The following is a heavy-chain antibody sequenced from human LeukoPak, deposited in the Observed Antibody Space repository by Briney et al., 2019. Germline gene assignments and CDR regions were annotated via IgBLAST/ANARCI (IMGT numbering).Heavy chain of an antibody. CDR3: QSRYLEWLLEY. Sequence: SGTLSLTCAVSGGSIKSNNWWSWVRQPPGKGLEWIGSIYSSGSAYYNPSLKSRVTISVDTSKNQFSLRLSSVTAADTAVYYCQSRYLEWLLEYWGQGTLVTVSS. J-gene: IGHJ4*02. D-gene: IGHD3-3*01. CDR1: GGSIKSNNW. CDR2: IYSSGSA. V-gene: IGHV4-4*02.